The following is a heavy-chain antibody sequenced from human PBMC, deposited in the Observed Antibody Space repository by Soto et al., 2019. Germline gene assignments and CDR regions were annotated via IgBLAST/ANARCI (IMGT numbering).Heavy chain of an antibody. Sequence: EVQLVESGGGLVQHGGSLRLSCAASGFNFGGYWMSWVRQSPGKGLEWVANIKLDGTEKYYVDSVKGRFTISRDNAKNSLYLEMNSLRDEDTAVYYCARGQSLRFWGQGTMVTVS. CDR3: ARGQSLRF. CDR2: IKLDGTEK. V-gene: IGHV3-7*03. D-gene: IGHD3-16*02. CDR1: GFNFGGYW. J-gene: IGHJ3*01.